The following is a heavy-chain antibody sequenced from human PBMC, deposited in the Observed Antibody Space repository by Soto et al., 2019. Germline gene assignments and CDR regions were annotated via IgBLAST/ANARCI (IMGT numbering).Heavy chain of an antibody. CDR2: ISYDGSNK. V-gene: IGHV3-30-3*01. D-gene: IGHD6-19*01. Sequence: QVQLVESGGGVVQPGRSLRLSCAASGFTFSNYAIHWVRKAPGKGLEWVAVISYDGSNKYYADSVRGRFTISRDNSKNTLYLQMNSLRADDTAVYYCARTQPGIAVAGEYFDYWGQGTLVTVSS. CDR3: ARTQPGIAVAGEYFDY. CDR1: GFTFSNYA. J-gene: IGHJ4*02.